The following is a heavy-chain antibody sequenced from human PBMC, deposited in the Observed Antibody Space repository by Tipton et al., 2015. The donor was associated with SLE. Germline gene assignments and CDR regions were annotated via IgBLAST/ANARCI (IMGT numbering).Heavy chain of an antibody. J-gene: IGHJ4*02. D-gene: IGHD3-16*02. CDR1: GGSISSDY. V-gene: IGHV4-59*01. CDR2: IYYSGST. CDR3: ARRMITFGGVIAS. Sequence: TLSLTCTVSGGSISSDYWSWIRQPPGKGLEWIGYIYYSGSTKYNPSLKSRVTISVDTSKNQFSLKLSSVTAADTAVYYCARRMITFGGVIASWGQGTLVTVSS.